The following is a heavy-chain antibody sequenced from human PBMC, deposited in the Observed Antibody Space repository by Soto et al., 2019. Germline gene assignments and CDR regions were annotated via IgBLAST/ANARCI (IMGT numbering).Heavy chain of an antibody. J-gene: IGHJ4*02. CDR3: VKTLITMVRGVPFDY. V-gene: IGHV3-64D*06. Sequence: PGGSLRLSCAASGFTFSSYAMNWVRQAPGKGLEWVSGISSNGGSTYYADSVKGRFTISRDNSKNTLYLQMSSLRAEDTAVYYCVKTLITMVRGVPFDYWGQGTLVTVSS. CDR1: GFTFSSYA. D-gene: IGHD3-10*01. CDR2: ISSNGGST.